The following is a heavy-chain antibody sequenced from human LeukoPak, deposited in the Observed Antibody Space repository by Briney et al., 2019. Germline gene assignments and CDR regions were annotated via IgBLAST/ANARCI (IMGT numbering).Heavy chain of an antibody. D-gene: IGHD6-13*01. CDR1: GGSISSYY. V-gene: IGHV4-59*01. CDR2: IYYSGST. J-gene: IGHJ4*02. Sequence: PSETLSLTCTVSGGSISSYYRSWIRQPPGKGLEWIGYIYYSGSTNYNPSLKSRVTISVDTSKNQFSLKLSSVTAADTAVYCARLYSSSLGRVFDYWGQGTLVTVSS. CDR3: ARLYSSSLGRVFDY.